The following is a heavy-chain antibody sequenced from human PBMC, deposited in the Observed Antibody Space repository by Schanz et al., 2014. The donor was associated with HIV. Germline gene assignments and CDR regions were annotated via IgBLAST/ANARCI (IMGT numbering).Heavy chain of an antibody. CDR1: GFSFSDFA. CDR2: ISHDGSKK. D-gene: IGHD6-6*01. J-gene: IGHJ4*02. CDR3: AKGWRGYSISSWVDY. Sequence: QGQLVESGGGVVQPGRSLRLSCAASGFSFSDFALHWVRQAPGRGLEWLAVISHDGSKKYYADSVRGRITISRDNSKNTLYLQMNSLRADDTAVYYCAKGWRGYSISSWVDYWGQGSLVTVSS. V-gene: IGHV3-30*18.